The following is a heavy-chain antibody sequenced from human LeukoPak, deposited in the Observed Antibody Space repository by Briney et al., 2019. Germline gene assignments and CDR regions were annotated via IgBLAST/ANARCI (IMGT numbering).Heavy chain of an antibody. D-gene: IGHD3-9*01. V-gene: IGHV5-51*01. CDR3: ARGRYFAAHYFDY. CDR1: GYSFTSYW. Sequence: GESLKISCKGSGYSFTSYWIGWVCQMPGKGLEWMGIIYPGDSDTRYSPSFQGQVTISADKSISIAYLQWSSLKASDSAMYYCARGRYFAAHYFDYWGQETLVTVSS. J-gene: IGHJ4*02. CDR2: IYPGDSDT.